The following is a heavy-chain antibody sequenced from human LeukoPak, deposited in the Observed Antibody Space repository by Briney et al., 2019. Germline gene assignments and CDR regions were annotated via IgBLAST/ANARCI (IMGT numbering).Heavy chain of an antibody. CDR3: ARDYGEFPSYYYYMDV. CDR2: ISISVSTI. CDR1: GLTFSSYE. V-gene: IGHV3-48*03. D-gene: IGHD4-17*01. Sequence: GGALRLSCAAPGLTFSSYEMNWVRQAPGKGLEWVSYISISVSTIYYADSVKGRFTISRDNAKNSLYLQMNSLRAEDTAVYYCARDYGEFPSYYYYMDVWGKGTTVTISS. J-gene: IGHJ6*03.